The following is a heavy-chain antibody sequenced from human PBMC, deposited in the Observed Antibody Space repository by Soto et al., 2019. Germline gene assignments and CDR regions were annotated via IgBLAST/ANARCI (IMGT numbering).Heavy chain of an antibody. CDR2: IVPSLDTT. CDR3: ARWPQPRYTADPYAVDV. D-gene: IGHD3-16*02. J-gene: IGHJ6*04. CDR1: GGTFSSSG. Sequence: QVHLVQSGTEVKKPGSSVKVSCKASGGTFSSSGFSWVRQAPGQGLEWMGMIVPSLDTTNYAQKFQARVTITADEVTSTAYMELRSLRSEDTAVYYCARWPQPRYTADPYAVDVWGKGTRVIVSS. V-gene: IGHV1-69*11.